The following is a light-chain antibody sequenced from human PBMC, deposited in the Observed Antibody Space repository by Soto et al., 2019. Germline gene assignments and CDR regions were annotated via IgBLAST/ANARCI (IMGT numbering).Light chain of an antibody. V-gene: IGLV2-14*01. Sequence: QSLLPQPASVSGSPGQSITISCTGTSSDVGNYKYVSWYQQHPGKAPKLMIYEVSNRPSGVSNRFSGSKSGNTASLTISGLQAEEETDYYCFSYTSSGTYVFGTGTKVTVL. J-gene: IGLJ1*01. CDR3: FSYTSSGTYV. CDR2: EVS. CDR1: SSDVGNYKY.